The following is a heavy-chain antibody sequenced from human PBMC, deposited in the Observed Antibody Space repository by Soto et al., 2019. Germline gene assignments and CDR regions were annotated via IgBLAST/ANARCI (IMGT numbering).Heavy chain of an antibody. J-gene: IGHJ6*02. CDR3: ARYYDFWSGYGPYYYYYYGMDV. D-gene: IGHD3-3*01. V-gene: IGHV3-21*01. Sequence: GGSLRLSCAASGFTFSSYSMNWVRQAPGKGLEWVSSISSSSSYVYYADSVKGRFTISRDNAKNSLYLQMNSLRAEDTAVYYCARYYDFWSGYGPYYYYYYGMDVWGQGTTVT. CDR1: GFTFSSYS. CDR2: ISSSSSYV.